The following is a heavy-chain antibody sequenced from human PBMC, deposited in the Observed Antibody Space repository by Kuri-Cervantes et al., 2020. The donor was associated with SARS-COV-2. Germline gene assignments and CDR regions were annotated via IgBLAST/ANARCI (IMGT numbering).Heavy chain of an antibody. D-gene: IGHD3-9*01. Sequence: LSLTCAASGFTFSSYAMSWVRQAPGKGLEWVSAISGSGGSTYYADSVKGRFTISGDNSKNTLYLQMNSLRAEDTAVYYCAKADWANYYYYYGMDVWGQGTTVTVSS. CDR2: ISGSGGST. V-gene: IGHV3-23*01. CDR3: AKADWANYYYYYGMDV. CDR1: GFTFSSYA. J-gene: IGHJ6*02.